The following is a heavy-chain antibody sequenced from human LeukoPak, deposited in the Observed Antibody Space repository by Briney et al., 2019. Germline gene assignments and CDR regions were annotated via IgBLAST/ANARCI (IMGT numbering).Heavy chain of an antibody. CDR2: ISGSGSST. Sequence: GGSLRLSCAASGFTFSNYAMSWVRQAPGKGLEWVSAISGSGSSTYYADSVKSRFTISRDNSKNTLYLQMNSLRAEDTAVYYCAKFRPITSVAGTIFHYWSQGTLVTVSS. J-gene: IGHJ4*02. V-gene: IGHV3-23*01. CDR1: GFTFSNYA. D-gene: IGHD6-19*01. CDR3: AKFRPITSVAGTIFHY.